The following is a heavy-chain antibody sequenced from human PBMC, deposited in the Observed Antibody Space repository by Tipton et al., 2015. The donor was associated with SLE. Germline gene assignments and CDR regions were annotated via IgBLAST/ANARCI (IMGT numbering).Heavy chain of an antibody. CDR3: ARTSYGSGSPYYFDY. CDR2: TYYSGST. Sequence: TLSLTCTVSGGSISSGGYYWSWIRQHPGKGLEWIGYTYYSGSTYYNPSLKSRATISMDTSKNQFSLKLSSVTAADTAVYYCARTSYGSGSPYYFDYWGQGALVTVSS. CDR1: GGSISSGGYY. J-gene: IGHJ4*02. D-gene: IGHD3-10*01. V-gene: IGHV4-31*03.